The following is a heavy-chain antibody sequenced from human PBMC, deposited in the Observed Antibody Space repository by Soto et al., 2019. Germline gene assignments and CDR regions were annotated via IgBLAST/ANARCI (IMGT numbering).Heavy chain of an antibody. CDR1: GFTFSSYG. CDR3: AKDHGSGCQGY. V-gene: IGHV3-30*18. CDR2: ISYDGSNK. J-gene: IGHJ4*02. Sequence: SLRLSYAASGFTFSSYGMHWVRQAPGKGLEWVAVISYDGSNKYYADSVKGRFTISRDNSKNTLYLQMNSLRAEDTAVYYCAKDHGSGCQGYWGQGTLVTVS. D-gene: IGHD6-19*01.